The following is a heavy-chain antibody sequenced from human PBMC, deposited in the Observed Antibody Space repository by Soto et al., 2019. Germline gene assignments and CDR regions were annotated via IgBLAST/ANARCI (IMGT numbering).Heavy chain of an antibody. CDR3: ARARWYDAFDV. Sequence: SETLSLTCAVSGFFISSGNYWGWIRKPPGKGLEWIGSIFHGGNTYYNPSLKSRVTISVDMSKNQFSLKLNSVTAADTAVYYCARARWYDAFDVWGXGTVVTVSS. D-gene: IGHD2-15*01. CDR1: GFFISSGNY. J-gene: IGHJ3*01. V-gene: IGHV4-38-2*01. CDR2: IFHGGNT.